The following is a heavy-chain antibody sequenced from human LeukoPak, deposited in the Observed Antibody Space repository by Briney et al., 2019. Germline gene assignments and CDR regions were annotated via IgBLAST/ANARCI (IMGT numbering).Heavy chain of an antibody. Sequence: SETLSLSCTVSGGSITSSSYYWGRIRQPPGKGLEWIGSSDYSGSTYYNPSLKSRVTISVDTSKNQFSLKLSSVTAADTAVYYCARLVESVARGVILTSFDPWGQRTLVTVSS. V-gene: IGHV4-39*01. CDR2: SDYSGST. J-gene: IGHJ5*02. CDR1: GGSITSSSYY. CDR3: ARLVESVARGVILTSFDP. D-gene: IGHD3-10*01.